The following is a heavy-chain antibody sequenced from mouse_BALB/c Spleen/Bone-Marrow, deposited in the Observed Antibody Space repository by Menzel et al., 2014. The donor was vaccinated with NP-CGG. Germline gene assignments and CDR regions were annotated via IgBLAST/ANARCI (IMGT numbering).Heavy chain of an antibody. V-gene: IGHV1-15*01. CDR2: LDPETGAT. D-gene: IGHD4-1*01. CDR1: GYTFTDYE. Sequence: VKLVESGAELVRPGASVTLSCKASGYTFTDYEMHWVKLTPVHGLEWIGTLDPETGATAYNQKFKDMATLTADKSSTTAYMELRSLTSEDSAVYYCANWGYYAMDYWGQGISVTVSS. J-gene: IGHJ4*01. CDR3: ANWGYYAMDY.